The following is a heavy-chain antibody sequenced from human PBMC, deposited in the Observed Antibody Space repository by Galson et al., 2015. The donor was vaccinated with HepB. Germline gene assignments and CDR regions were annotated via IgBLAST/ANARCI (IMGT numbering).Heavy chain of an antibody. D-gene: IGHD2-15*01. V-gene: IGHV1-18*04. CDR2: ISAYNGNT. CDR1: GYTFTIYG. CDR3: ARGGGGNAYPIDN. Sequence: SVKVSCKASGYTFTIYGINWVRQAPGQGLEWMGWISAYNGNTDYAQKLQNRVTMTADTSTSTAYMDLNSLKSEDTAVYYCARGGGGNAYPIDNCGQVTLVTVSS. J-gene: IGHJ4*02.